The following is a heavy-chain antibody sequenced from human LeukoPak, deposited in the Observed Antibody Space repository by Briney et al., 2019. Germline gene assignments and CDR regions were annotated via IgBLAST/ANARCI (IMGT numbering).Heavy chain of an antibody. D-gene: IGHD1-7*01. CDR1: GYTFTSYY. Sequence: GASVKVSCKASGYTFTSYYMHWVRQAPGQGLEWMGIINPSGGSTSYAQKFQGRVTMARDTSTSTVYMELSSLRSEDTAVYYCARVTGTTLKFDYWGQGTLVTVSS. CDR3: ARVTGTTLKFDY. V-gene: IGHV1-46*01. J-gene: IGHJ4*02. CDR2: INPSGGST.